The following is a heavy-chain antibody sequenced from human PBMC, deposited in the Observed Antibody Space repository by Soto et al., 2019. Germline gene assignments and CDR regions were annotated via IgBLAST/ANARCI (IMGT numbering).Heavy chain of an antibody. D-gene: IGHD1-1*01. CDR1: GGTFSSYA. J-gene: IGHJ4*02. Sequence: ASVKVSCKASGGTFSSYAISWVRQAPGQGLEWMGGIIAIFGTANYAQKFQGRVTMTTDESTSTAYMELRSLRSDDTAVYYCARGKGTGTTPTLFDYWGQGTLVTVSS. CDR3: ARGKGTGTTPTLFDY. CDR2: IIAIFGTA. V-gene: IGHV1-69*05.